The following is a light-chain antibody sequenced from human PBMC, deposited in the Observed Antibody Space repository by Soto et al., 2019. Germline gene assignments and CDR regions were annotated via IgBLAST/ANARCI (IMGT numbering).Light chain of an antibody. CDR2: LEGSGSY. V-gene: IGLV4-60*02. Sequence: QTVLTQSSSASASLGSSVKLTCTLSSGHSSYIIAWHQQQPGKAPRYLMKLEGSGSYNKGSGVPDRFSGSSSGADRYLTISNLQFEDEANYYCETWDSNTRVFGGWTKVTVL. J-gene: IGLJ2*01. CDR1: SGHSSYI. CDR3: ETWDSNTRV.